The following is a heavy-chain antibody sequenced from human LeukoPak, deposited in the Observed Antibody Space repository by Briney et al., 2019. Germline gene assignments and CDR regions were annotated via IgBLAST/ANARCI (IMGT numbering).Heavy chain of an antibody. D-gene: IGHD6-19*01. CDR3: ARANRIAVAGTVFYWFDP. J-gene: IGHJ5*02. V-gene: IGHV4-59*08. Sequence: SETLSLTCTVSGGSISSYYWSWIRQPPGKGLEWIGYIYYSGSTNYNPSLKSRVTISVDTSKNQFSLKLSSVTAADTAVYYCARANRIAVAGTVFYWFDPWGQGTLVTVSS. CDR1: GGSISSYY. CDR2: IYYSGST.